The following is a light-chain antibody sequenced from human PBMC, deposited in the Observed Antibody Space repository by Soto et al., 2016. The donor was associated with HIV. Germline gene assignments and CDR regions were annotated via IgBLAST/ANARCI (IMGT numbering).Light chain of an antibody. CDR3: QQYNSYRT. CDR2: KAS. V-gene: IGKV1-5*03. J-gene: IGKJ1*01. CDR1: QSISNW. Sequence: DIQLTQSPSFLSASVGDRVTITCRSSQSISNWLAWYQQKPGKAPKLLIYKASSLESGVPSRFSGSGSGTEFTLTISSLQPDDFATYYCQQYNSYRTFGQGTKVEIK.